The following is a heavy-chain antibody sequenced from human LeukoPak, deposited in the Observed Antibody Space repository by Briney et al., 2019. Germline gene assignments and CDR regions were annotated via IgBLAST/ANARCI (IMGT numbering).Heavy chain of an antibody. J-gene: IGHJ6*02. Sequence: ASVKVSCKASGYTFTSYGISWVRQAPGQGLEWMGWISAYNGNTNYAQKLQGRVTMTTDTSTSTAYMELRSLRSDDTAVYYYARDDRFGELREKNGMDVWGQGTTVTVSS. V-gene: IGHV1-18*01. CDR2: ISAYNGNT. CDR3: ARDDRFGELREKNGMDV. D-gene: IGHD3-10*01. CDR1: GYTFTSYG.